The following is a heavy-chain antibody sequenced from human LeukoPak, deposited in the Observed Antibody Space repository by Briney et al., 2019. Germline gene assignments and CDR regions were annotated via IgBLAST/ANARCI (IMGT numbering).Heavy chain of an antibody. J-gene: IGHJ4*02. Sequence: GGSLRRSCAASGFTFSSYWMSWVRQAPGKGLEWVANIKQDGSEKYYVDSVKGRFTISRDNAKNSLYLQMNSLRAEDTAVYHCAREYIRVVDCPYYFDYWGQGTLVTVSP. CDR2: IKQDGSEK. V-gene: IGHV3-7*01. CDR3: AREYIRVVDCPYYFDY. CDR1: GFTFSSYW. D-gene: IGHD3/OR15-3a*01.